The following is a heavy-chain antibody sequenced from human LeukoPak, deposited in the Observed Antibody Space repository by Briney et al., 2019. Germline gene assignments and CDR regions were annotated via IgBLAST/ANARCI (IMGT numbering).Heavy chain of an antibody. Sequence: SQTLSLTCAVSGDSVSSNSAAWTWIRQSPSRGLEWLGRTYYRSKWYNEYAVSVKSRLIINPDTSKNQFSLQLNSVTPEDTAVYYCVRSSGWFDFWGQGTLVTVSS. V-gene: IGHV6-1*01. J-gene: IGHJ4*02. CDR2: TYYRSKWYN. CDR1: GDSVSSNSAA. CDR3: VRSSGWFDF. D-gene: IGHD6-19*01.